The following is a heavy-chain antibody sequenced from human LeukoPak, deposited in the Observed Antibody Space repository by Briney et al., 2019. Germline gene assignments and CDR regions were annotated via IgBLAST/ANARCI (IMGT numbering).Heavy chain of an antibody. D-gene: IGHD4-17*01. V-gene: IGHV3-23*01. CDR2: ISGSGGST. J-gene: IGHJ4*02. Sequence: QAGGSLRLSCAASGFTFSSYAMSWVRQAPGKGLEWVSAISGSGGSTYYADSVKGRFTISRDNSKNTLYLQMNSLRAEDTAVYYCAKDLGIMVTTSLFDYWGQGTLVTVSS. CDR3: AKDLGIMVTTSLFDY. CDR1: GFTFSSYA.